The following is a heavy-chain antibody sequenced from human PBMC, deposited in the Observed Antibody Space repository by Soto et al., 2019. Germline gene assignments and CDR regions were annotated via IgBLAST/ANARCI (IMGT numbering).Heavy chain of an antibody. CDR2: IYYSGST. J-gene: IGHJ6*02. V-gene: IGHV4-59*01. CDR3: ARERVGYCSSTSCYLYYYGMDV. CDR1: GGSISSYY. D-gene: IGHD2-2*03. Sequence: SETLSLTCTVSGGSISSYYWSWIRQPPGKGLEWIGYIYYSGSTNYNPSLKSRVTISVDTSKNQFSLKLSSVTAADTAVYYCARERVGYCSSTSCYLYYYGMDVWGQGTTVTVSS.